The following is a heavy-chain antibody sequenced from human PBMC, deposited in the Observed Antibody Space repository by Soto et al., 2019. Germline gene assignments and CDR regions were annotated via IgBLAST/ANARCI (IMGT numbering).Heavy chain of an antibody. D-gene: IGHD5-18*01. CDR1: AYSSSSYG. CDR3: ARRAMGYSYGTDDDYYGMDV. Sequence: PAESLKTSCTGSAYSSSSYGIGWVRQMPGKSVEGMGIIYPGDCDTRYSPSSQGQVTIAADKSIKTAYLEWSSLKASDTAMYYCARRAMGYSYGTDDDYYGMDVWGQGTTVTVSS. J-gene: IGHJ6*02. V-gene: IGHV5-51*03. CDR2: IYPGDCDT.